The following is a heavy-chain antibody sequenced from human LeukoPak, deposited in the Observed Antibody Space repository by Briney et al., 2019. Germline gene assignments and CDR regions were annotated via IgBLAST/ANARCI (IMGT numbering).Heavy chain of an antibody. Sequence: SVKVSCKASGGTFSSYAIGWVRQAPGQGLEWMGGIIPIFGTANYAQKFQGRVTITTDESTSTAYMELSSLRSEDTAVYYCARVFAILTTEGPFDPWGQGTLVTVSS. D-gene: IGHD3-9*01. CDR2: IIPIFGTA. CDR1: GGTFSSYA. CDR3: ARVFAILTTEGPFDP. J-gene: IGHJ5*02. V-gene: IGHV1-69*05.